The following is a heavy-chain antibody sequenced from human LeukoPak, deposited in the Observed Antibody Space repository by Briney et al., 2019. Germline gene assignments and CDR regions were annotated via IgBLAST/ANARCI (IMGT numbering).Heavy chain of an antibody. Sequence: LGESLKISCQGSGYIFTSYWIGWVRQMPGKGLEWMGIINPSDFDTKYSPSFQGQVTISADRSISTAYLQWTSLKASDTAMYYCARRHGSDYYLIDCWGQGTLVTVSS. CDR1: GYIFTSYW. V-gene: IGHV5-51*01. D-gene: IGHD4-17*01. CDR3: ARRHGSDYYLIDC. CDR2: INPSDFDT. J-gene: IGHJ4*02.